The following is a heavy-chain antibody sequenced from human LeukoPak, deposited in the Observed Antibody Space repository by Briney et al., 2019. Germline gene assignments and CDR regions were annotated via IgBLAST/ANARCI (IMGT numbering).Heavy chain of an antibody. CDR1: GFTFDDYA. CDR3: AKGFEDIVVVPAAILQPLDYYYYGMDV. Sequence: PGGSLRLSCAASGFTFDDYAMHWVRQAPGKGLEWVSLISGDGGSTYYADSVKGRFTISRDNSKNSLYLQMNSLRTEDTALYYCAKGFEDIVVVPAAILQPLDYYYYGMDVWGQGTTVTVSS. V-gene: IGHV3-43*02. J-gene: IGHJ6*02. CDR2: ISGDGGST. D-gene: IGHD2-2*01.